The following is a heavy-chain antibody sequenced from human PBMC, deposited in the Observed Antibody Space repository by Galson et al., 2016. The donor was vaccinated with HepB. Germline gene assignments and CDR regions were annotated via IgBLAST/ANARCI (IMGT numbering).Heavy chain of an antibody. Sequence: SLRLSCAASGFTFSSYWMNWVRQAPGKGLEWVANIKPDGSGKYYADSVKGRFTISRDNAKNSFYLQMNSLRAGDTAVYYCAKDLGNYVWGNYRYGGRSDYWGQETLVTVSS. J-gene: IGHJ4*02. CDR1: GFTFSSYW. D-gene: IGHD3-16*02. CDR2: IKPDGSGK. V-gene: IGHV3-7*05. CDR3: AKDLGNYVWGNYRYGGRSDY.